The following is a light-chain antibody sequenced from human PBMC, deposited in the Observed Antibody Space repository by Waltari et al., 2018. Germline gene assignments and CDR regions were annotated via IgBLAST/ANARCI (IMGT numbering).Light chain of an antibody. CDR2: EGS. CDR3: CSYAGSSTPWV. V-gene: IGLV2-23*01. J-gene: IGLJ3*02. CDR1: SRDVGSYNL. Sequence: QSALTQPASVSGSPGQSITIPFTGTSRDVGSYNLFSWYQQHPGKAPKLMIYEGSKRPSGVSNRFSGSKSGNTASLTISGLQAEDEADYYCCSYAGSSTPWVFGGGTKLTVL.